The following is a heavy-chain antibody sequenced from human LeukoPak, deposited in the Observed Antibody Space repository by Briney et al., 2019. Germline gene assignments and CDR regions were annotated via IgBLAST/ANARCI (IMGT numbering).Heavy chain of an antibody. CDR2: IYHSGST. D-gene: IGHD3/OR15-3a*01. Sequence: PSETLSLTCAVSGGSISSGGYSWSWIRQPPGKGLEWIGYIYHSGSTYYNPSLKSRVTISVDRSKNQFSLKLSSVTAADTAVYYCARGTGYSNFDYWGQGTLVIVSS. CDR1: GGSISSGGYS. V-gene: IGHV4-30-2*01. J-gene: IGHJ4*02. CDR3: ARGTGYSNFDY.